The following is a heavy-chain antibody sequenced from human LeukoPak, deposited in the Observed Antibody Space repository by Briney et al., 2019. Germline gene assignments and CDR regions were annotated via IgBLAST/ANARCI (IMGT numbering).Heavy chain of an antibody. D-gene: IGHD3-9*01. CDR3: ARKGAHYDILTGYVGGYWFDP. CDR1: GYTFTSYY. Sequence: ASVKVSCKASGYTFTSYYTHWVRQAPGQGLEWMGIINPSGGSTSYAQKFQGRVTMTRDTSISTAYMELSRLRSDDTAVYYCARKGAHYDILTGYVGGYWFDPWGQGTLVTVSS. V-gene: IGHV1-46*01. J-gene: IGHJ5*02. CDR2: INPSGGST.